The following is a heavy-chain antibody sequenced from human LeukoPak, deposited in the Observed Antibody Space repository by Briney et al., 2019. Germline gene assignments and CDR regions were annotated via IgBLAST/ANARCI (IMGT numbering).Heavy chain of an antibody. J-gene: IGHJ4*02. V-gene: IGHV3-53*01. CDR3: ARDNSYGSPLDY. Sequence: PGGSLRLSCAASGFTVGSNYMSWVRQAPGKGLEWVSLIYSGGDTYYPDSVKGRFTISRDDSKNTLSLQMNSLRVEDAAVYYCARDNSYGSPLDYWGQGTLVTVSS. CDR1: GFTVGSNY. CDR2: IYSGGDT. D-gene: IGHD3-10*01.